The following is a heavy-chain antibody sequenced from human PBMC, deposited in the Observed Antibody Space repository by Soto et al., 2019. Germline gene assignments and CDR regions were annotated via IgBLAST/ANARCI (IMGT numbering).Heavy chain of an antibody. V-gene: IGHV4-31*03. CDR2: IYYSGST. CDR3: ARVEYQLLWGI. J-gene: IGHJ3*02. CDR1: GGSISSGGYY. Sequence: QVQLQESGPGLVKPSQTLSLTCTVSGGSISSGGYYWSWIRQHPGKGLEWIGYIYYSGSTYYNPSLKSXXTXSXATSKNQFSLKLSSVTAADTAVYYCARVEYQLLWGIWGQGTMVTVSS. D-gene: IGHD2-2*01.